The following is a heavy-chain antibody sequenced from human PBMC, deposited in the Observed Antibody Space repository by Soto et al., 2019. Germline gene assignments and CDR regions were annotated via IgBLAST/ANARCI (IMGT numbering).Heavy chain of an antibody. CDR1: GYTFTNYA. D-gene: IGHD2-15*01. CDR2: INAGNGDT. V-gene: IGHV1-3*01. Sequence: QVQLVQSGAEVKKLGASVKVSCETSGYTFTNYAIHWVRQAPGQRPEWVGWINAGNGDTKYSQNFQGRVTITRDTSASTANMEVSSLRSEDTAVYYCARGEICGGGTFYSDWLDPWGQGTLVTVSS. CDR3: ARGEICGGGTFYSDWLDP. J-gene: IGHJ5*02.